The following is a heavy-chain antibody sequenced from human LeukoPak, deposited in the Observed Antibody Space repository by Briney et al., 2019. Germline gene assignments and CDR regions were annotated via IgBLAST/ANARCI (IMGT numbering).Heavy chain of an antibody. CDR3: ARDHYDSSGYSFFDY. CDR2: ISSNSSYI. Sequence: PGGSLRLSCAASGFTFSSYSMNWVRQAPGRGLEWVSSISSNSSYIYYADSVKGRFTISRDNAKNSLYLQMNSLRAEDTAVYYCARDHYDSSGYSFFDYWGQGTLVTVSS. CDR1: GFTFSSYS. V-gene: IGHV3-21*01. D-gene: IGHD3-22*01. J-gene: IGHJ4*02.